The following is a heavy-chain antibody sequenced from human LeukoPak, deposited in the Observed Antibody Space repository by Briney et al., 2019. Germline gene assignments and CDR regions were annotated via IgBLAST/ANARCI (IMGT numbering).Heavy chain of an antibody. Sequence: SETLSLTCTVSGGSVSNGSYYWSWIRQPPGKGLEWIGYIYYSGSTNYNPSLKSRVTISVDTSKNQFSLKLSSVTAADTAVYYCASRVYVWGSYRQGDYFDYWGQGTLVTVSS. CDR2: IYYSGST. CDR1: GGSVSNGSYY. J-gene: IGHJ4*02. V-gene: IGHV4-61*01. CDR3: ASRVYVWGSYRQGDYFDY. D-gene: IGHD3-16*02.